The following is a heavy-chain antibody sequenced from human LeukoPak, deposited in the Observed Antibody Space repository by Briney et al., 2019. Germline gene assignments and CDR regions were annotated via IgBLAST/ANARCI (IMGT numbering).Heavy chain of an antibody. CDR1: GGSISSGDYY. J-gene: IGHJ6*04. V-gene: IGHV4-30-4*01. CDR2: IYYSGST. D-gene: IGHD3-10*01. CDR3: ARDPTRMVRGEPGYYYGMDV. Sequence: PSETLSLTCTVSGGSISSGDYYWSWIRQPPGKGLEWIGYIYYSGSTHYNPSLKSRVTISVDTSKNQFSLKLSSVTAADTAVYYCARDPTRMVRGEPGYYYGMDVWGKGTTVTVSS.